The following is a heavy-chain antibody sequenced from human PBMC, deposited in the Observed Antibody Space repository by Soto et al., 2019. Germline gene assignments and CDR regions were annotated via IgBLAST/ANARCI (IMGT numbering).Heavy chain of an antibody. CDR3: ARTARWLDS. CDR2: MSGSGSDV. CDR1: GFNIRDHY. V-gene: IGHV3-11*01. Sequence: QVQLVESGGGLVNPGGSLRLSCVASGFNIRDHYMNWVRQAPGRGLEWVSYMSGSGSDVNYVDSVRGRFTMSRDNAQNSLCLRINSLRAEDTAVYYCARTARWLDSWGPGTLVTVSS. J-gene: IGHJ4*02. D-gene: IGHD2-21*02.